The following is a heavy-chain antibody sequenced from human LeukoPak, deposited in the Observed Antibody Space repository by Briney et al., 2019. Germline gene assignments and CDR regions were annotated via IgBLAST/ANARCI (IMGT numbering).Heavy chain of an antibody. J-gene: IGHJ4*02. CDR3: ARAGLRFLEFDY. V-gene: IGHV4-61*02. CDR2: IYTSGST. Sequence: SETLSLTCTVSGGSFSSGSYYWNWIRQPAGKGLEWIGRIYTSGSTNYNPSLKSRVTISVDTSKNQFSLKLSSVTAADTAVYYCARAGLRFLEFDYWGQGTLVTVSS. D-gene: IGHD3-3*01. CDR1: GGSFSSGSYY.